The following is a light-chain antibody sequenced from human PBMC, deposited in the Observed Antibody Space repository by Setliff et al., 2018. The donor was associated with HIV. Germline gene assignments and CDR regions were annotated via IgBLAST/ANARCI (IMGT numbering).Light chain of an antibody. J-gene: IGLJ1*01. V-gene: IGLV2-14*02. CDR3: CSYTTSSTYV. CDR1: SSNIGNYNL. Sequence: SALAQPASVSGSPGQSITIFCTGNSSNIGNYNLVSWYQRHPDKAPKLIIYDVNKRPSGVSTRFSGATSDNTASLRISGLQAEDEADCYCCSYTTSSTYVFGPGTKVTVL. CDR2: DVN.